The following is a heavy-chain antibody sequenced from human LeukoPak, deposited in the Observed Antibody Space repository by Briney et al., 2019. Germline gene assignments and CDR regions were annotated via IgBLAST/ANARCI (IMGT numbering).Heavy chain of an antibody. D-gene: IGHD2-15*01. CDR3: AHRHLGGPGY. V-gene: IGHV2-5*01. CDR2: IYWNDDK. J-gene: IGHJ4*02. Sequence: SGPTLVKRTQTLTLTCTFSGFSLSTSGVGDTETRHPPGTSLEWLALIYWNDDKRYSPSLKSRLTITKDTSKNQVVLTMTNMDPVDTATYYCAHRHLGGPGYWGQGTLVTVSS. CDR1: GFSLSTSGVG.